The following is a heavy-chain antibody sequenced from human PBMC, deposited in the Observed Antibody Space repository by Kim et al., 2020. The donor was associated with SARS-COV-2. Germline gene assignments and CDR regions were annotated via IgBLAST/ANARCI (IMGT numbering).Heavy chain of an antibody. Sequence: GGSLRLSCAASGFTFSSYWMSWVRQAPGKGLEWVANIKQDGSEKYYVDSVKGRFTISRDNAKNSLYLQMNSLRAEDTAVYYCARSPPLWFGELFSCYFDYCGQGTLVTVSS. CDR1: GFTFSSYW. CDR2: IKQDGSEK. V-gene: IGHV3-7*03. CDR3: ARSPPLWFGELFSCYFDY. D-gene: IGHD3-10*01. J-gene: IGHJ4*02.